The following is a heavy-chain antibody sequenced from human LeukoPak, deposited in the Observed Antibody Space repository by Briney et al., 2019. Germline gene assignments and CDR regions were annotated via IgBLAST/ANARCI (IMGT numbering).Heavy chain of an antibody. CDR2: IYYSGST. Sequence: SETLSLTCTVSGGSISSSTYYWGWIRQSPGKGLEWIGSIYYSGSTYYNPSLKSRVTISLDMSKNQFSLKLSSVTAADTAVYYCARVRDRIQLWPKNKDSYCYMDVWGKGTTVTVSS. J-gene: IGHJ6*03. D-gene: IGHD5-18*01. CDR3: ARVRDRIQLWPKNKDSYCYMDV. V-gene: IGHV4-39*07. CDR1: GGSISSSTYY.